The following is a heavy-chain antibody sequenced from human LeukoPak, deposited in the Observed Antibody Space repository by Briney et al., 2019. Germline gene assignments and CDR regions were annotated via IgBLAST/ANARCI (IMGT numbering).Heavy chain of an antibody. J-gene: IGHJ5*02. D-gene: IGHD4-23*01. CDR1: GFSVGNNY. Sequence: GGSLRLSCAASGFSVGNNYVTWVRQPPGKGLEWVSVIYTDGSTYYADSVKGRFIISRDNSKNTLYLQMNSLRAEDTAVYYCAKDTHYGGNPHLTFDPWGQGTLVTVSS. CDR3: AKDTHYGGNPHLTFDP. V-gene: IGHV3-53*01. CDR2: IYTDGST.